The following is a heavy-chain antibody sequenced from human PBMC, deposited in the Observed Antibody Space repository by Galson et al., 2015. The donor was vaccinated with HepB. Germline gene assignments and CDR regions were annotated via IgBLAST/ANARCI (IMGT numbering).Heavy chain of an antibody. CDR1: RYSFTSYW. J-gene: IGHJ4*02. D-gene: IGHD6-25*01. V-gene: IGHV5-10-1*01. CDR3: ARHPLGRGYGHELDY. CDR2: IDPTDSYT. Sequence: QSGAEVKKPGESLRISCKGSRYSFTSYWINWVRQMPGKGLEWMGKIDPTDSYTKYSPSFQGHVTISADKSISTAYLQWSGLQASDTAIYYCARHPLGRGYGHELDYWGQGTLVIVSS.